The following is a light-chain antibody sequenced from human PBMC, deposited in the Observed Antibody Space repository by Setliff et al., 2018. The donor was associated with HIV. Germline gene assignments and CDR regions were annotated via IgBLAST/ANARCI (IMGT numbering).Light chain of an antibody. J-gene: IGLJ1*01. V-gene: IGLV2-18*02. CDR1: SSDVGSYNR. CDR3: SSSTSSSTPYV. Sequence: QSVLTQPPSVSGSPGQSVTISCTGTSSDVGSYNRVSWYQQPPGTAPKLMIYEVSNRPSGVPDRFSGSKSGNTASLTISGLQAEDAADYYCSSSTSSSTPYVFGTGTKVTVL. CDR2: EVS.